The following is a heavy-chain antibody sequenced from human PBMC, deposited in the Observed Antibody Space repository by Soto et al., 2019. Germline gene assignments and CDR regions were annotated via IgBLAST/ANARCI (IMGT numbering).Heavy chain of an antibody. V-gene: IGHV3-74*01. J-gene: IGHJ4*02. Sequence: GGSLRLSCAASGFTFSSYWMHWVRQAPGKGLVWVSRINSDGSSTSYADSVKGRFTISRDNAKNTLYLQMNSLRAEDTAVYYCARPGGQAAIGSFDYWGQGTLVTVSS. CDR3: ARPGGQAAIGSFDY. D-gene: IGHD2-2*01. CDR2: INSDGSST. CDR1: GFTFSSYW.